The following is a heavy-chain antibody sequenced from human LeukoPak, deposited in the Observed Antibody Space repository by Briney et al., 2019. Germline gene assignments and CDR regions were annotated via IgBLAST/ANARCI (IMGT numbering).Heavy chain of an antibody. D-gene: IGHD5-24*01. V-gene: IGHV3-48*01. CDR2: ISSSSSTI. J-gene: IGHJ4*02. CDR1: GFTFSSYS. CDR3: ARSARSRDGYNFNY. Sequence: AGGSLRLSCAASGFTFSSYSMNWVRQAPGKGLEWVSYISSSSSTIYYADSVKGRFTISRDNAKNSLYLQMNSLRAEDTAVYYCARSARSRDGYNFNYWGQGTLVTVSS.